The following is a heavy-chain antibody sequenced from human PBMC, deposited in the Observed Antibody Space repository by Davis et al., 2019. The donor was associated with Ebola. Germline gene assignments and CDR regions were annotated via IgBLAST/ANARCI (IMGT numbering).Heavy chain of an antibody. D-gene: IGHD3-16*01. J-gene: IGHJ4*02. CDR3: TRDIGGVGAF. CDR1: GFTVSSNY. CDR2: IDTHGSIT. V-gene: IGHV3-74*01. Sequence: GESLKISCAASGFTVSSNYMSWVRLAPGKGLVWVSRIDTHGSITNYADSVKGRFTISRDNVKNTLYLQMDSLRAEDTAVYYCTRDIGGVGAFWGQGRLVTVSS.